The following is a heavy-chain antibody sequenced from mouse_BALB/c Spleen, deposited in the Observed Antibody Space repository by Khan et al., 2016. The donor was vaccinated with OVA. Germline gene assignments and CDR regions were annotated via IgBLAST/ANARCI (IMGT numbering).Heavy chain of an antibody. D-gene: IGHD2-4*01. V-gene: IGHV3-2*02. CDR3: ARKDYYDYDPFPY. J-gene: IGHJ3*01. Sequence: EVQLQESGPGLVKPSQSLSLTCTVTGYSITSEYTWNWIRQFPGSKLEWMGFISYSGNTRYNPSLKSRISITRDTSKNQFFLRLNSVTSEDTATYYCARKDYYDYDPFPYWGKGTLVTVSA. CDR2: ISYSGNT. CDR1: GYSITSEYT.